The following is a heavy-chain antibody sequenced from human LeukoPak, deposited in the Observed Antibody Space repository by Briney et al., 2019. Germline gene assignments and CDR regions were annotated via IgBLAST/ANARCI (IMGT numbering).Heavy chain of an antibody. CDR1: GGTFSSYA. V-gene: IGHV1-69*01. Sequence: SVTVSFKASGGTFSSYAISWVRQAPGQGLEWMGGIIPIFGTANYAQKFQGRVTITADESTSTAYMELSSLRSEDTAVYYCARDRNYYDSSGYWRYFDYWGQGTLVTVSS. CDR2: IIPIFGTA. CDR3: ARDRNYYDSSGYWRYFDY. J-gene: IGHJ4*02. D-gene: IGHD3-22*01.